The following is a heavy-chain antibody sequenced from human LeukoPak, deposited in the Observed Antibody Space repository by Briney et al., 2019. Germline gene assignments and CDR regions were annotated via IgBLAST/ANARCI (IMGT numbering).Heavy chain of an antibody. D-gene: IGHD3-3*01. CDR3: ARDPTYYDFWSGYPYFDY. J-gene: IGHJ4*02. CDR1: GGTFSSYA. CDR2: IIPIFGTA. V-gene: IGHV1-69*01. Sequence: GAPVKVSCKASGGTFSSYAISWVRQAPGQGLEWMGGIIPIFGTANYAQKFQGRVTITADESTSTAYMELSSLRSEDTAVYYCARDPTYYDFWSGYPYFDYWGQGTLVTVSS.